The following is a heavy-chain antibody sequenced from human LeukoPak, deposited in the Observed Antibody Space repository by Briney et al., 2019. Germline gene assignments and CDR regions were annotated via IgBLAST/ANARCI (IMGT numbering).Heavy chain of an antibody. V-gene: IGHV1-18*01. CDR2: ISAYNGNT. J-gene: IGHJ4*02. CDR1: GYTFTSYG. D-gene: IGHD6-13*01. CDR3: ARVVEDIAAAVYYFDY. Sequence: GASVKVSRKASGYTFTSYGISWVRQAPGQGLEWMGWISAYNGNTNYAQKLQGRVTMTTDTSTSTAYMELRSLRSDDTAVYYCARVVEDIAAAVYYFDYWGQGTLVTVSS.